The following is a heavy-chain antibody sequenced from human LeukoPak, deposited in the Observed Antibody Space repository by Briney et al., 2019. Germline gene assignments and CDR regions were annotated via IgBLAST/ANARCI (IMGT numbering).Heavy chain of an antibody. V-gene: IGHV4-34*01. J-gene: IGHJ4*02. CDR1: GGSFSGYY. CDR2: IYYSGNT. D-gene: IGHD2-21*02. CDR3: ARVVGCGGDCHANLNFDY. Sequence: SETLSLTCAVYGGSFSGYYWGWIRQPPGKGLEWIGSIYYSGNTYYNPSLKSRVTMSIDTSKNQFSLKLSSVTAADTAVYYCARVVGCGGDCHANLNFDYWGQGTLVTVSS.